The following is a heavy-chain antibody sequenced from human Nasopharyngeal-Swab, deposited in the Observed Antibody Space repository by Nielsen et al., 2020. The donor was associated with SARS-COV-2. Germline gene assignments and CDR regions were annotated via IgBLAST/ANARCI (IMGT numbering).Heavy chain of an antibody. D-gene: IGHD2-21*02. CDR2: ISGSGGST. J-gene: IGHJ4*02. V-gene: IGHV3-23*01. CDR3: AKYLAYCGGDCYSGFDY. Sequence: GVSLRLSCAASGFTFSSYAMSWVRQAPGKGLEWVSAISGSGGSTYYADSVKGRFTISRDNSKNTLYLQMNSLRAEDTAVYYCAKYLAYCGGDCYSGFDYWGQGTLVTVSS. CDR1: GFTFSSYA.